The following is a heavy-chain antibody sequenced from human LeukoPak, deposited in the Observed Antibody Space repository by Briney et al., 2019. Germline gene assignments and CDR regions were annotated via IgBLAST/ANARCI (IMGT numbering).Heavy chain of an antibody. V-gene: IGHV3-23*01. Sequence: GGSLRLSCAASGFTFSSYAMNWVRQAPGKGLEWVSVVSGSGDSTYYADSFKGRFAISRDNSKNTLYLQMNSLRAEDTAVYYCARGKMATISGSDAFDIWGQGTMVTVSS. CDR1: GFTFSSYA. J-gene: IGHJ3*02. CDR3: ARGKMATISGSDAFDI. CDR2: VSGSGDST. D-gene: IGHD5-12*01.